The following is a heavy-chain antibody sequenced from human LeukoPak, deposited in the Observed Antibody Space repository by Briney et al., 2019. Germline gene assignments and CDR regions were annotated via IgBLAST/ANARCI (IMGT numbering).Heavy chain of an antibody. CDR2: INPNSGGI. CDR1: GFTFSSYG. V-gene: IGHV1-2*04. J-gene: IGHJ5*02. Sequence: GGSLRLSCAASGFTFSSYGMHWVRQAPGQGLEWMGWINPNSGGINYAQKFQGWVTMTRDTSISTAYMELSRLRSDDTAVYYCARGVGYYLYNWFDPWGQGTLVTVSS. D-gene: IGHD3-10*01. CDR3: ARGVGYYLYNWFDP.